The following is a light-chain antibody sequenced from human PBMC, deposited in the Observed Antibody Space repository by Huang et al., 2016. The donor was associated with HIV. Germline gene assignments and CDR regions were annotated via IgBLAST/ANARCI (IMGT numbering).Light chain of an antibody. CDR1: QDISNY. V-gene: IGKV1-33*01. J-gene: IGKJ4*01. CDR3: QQYDDFPLT. Sequence: DIQMTQSPSSLSASVGDRVTITCQASQDISNYLNWYQQKPGKAPKLLMYDASNLEAGVPSRFSGNTSGTNFTFTISSLRPEDIATYYCQQYDDFPLTFGGGTKVEIK. CDR2: DAS.